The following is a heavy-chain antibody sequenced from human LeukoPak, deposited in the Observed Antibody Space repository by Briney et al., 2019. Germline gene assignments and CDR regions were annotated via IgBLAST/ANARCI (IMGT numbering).Heavy chain of an antibody. V-gene: IGHV1-69*13. CDR1: GGTFSSYA. D-gene: IGHD3-3*01. Sequence: ASVKVSCKASGGTFSSYAISWVRQAPGQGLEWMGGIIPIFGTANYAQKFQGRVTITADESTSTAYMELSSLRSEDTAVYYCARSITIFEVATLGYWGQGTLVTVSS. CDR2: IIPIFGTA. J-gene: IGHJ4*02. CDR3: ARSITIFEVATLGY.